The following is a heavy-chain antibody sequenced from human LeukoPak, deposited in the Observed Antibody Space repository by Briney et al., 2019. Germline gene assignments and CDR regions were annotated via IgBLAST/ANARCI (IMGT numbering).Heavy chain of an antibody. D-gene: IGHD4-11*01. CDR3: ARAAYGNNPTHFDY. J-gene: IGHJ4*02. CDR1: GYTFTDYY. CDR2: INPNSGGA. V-gene: IGHV1-2*06. Sequence: ASAKVSCKASGYTFTDYYIHWVRQAPGQGLQWMGRINPNSGGADYAQNFQGRVTMTRDTSTSAIYMQLIWLRSDGTAVYYCARAAYGNNPTHFDYWGQGTLVTVSS.